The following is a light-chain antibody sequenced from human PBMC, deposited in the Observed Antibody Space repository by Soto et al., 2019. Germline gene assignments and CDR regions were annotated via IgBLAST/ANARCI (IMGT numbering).Light chain of an antibody. Sequence: QSALTQPASVSGSPGQSITISCTGTSSVVGTYNLVSWYQQHPGKAPKLMIYEVSQRPSGVSDRFSGSKSGNTASLTISGLQAKDEADYYCCSYAGGTTVVVFGGGTKVTVL. V-gene: IGLV2-23*02. CDR2: EVS. CDR3: CSYAGGTTVVV. J-gene: IGLJ2*01. CDR1: SSVVGTYNL.